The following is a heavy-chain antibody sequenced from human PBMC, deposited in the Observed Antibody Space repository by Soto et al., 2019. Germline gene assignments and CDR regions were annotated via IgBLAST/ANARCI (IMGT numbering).Heavy chain of an antibody. J-gene: IGHJ6*02. V-gene: IGHV3-11*01. CDR2: ISSSGSTL. CDR1: GFTFSDYY. CDR3: ASVLVPAANYYYYGMDV. D-gene: IGHD2-2*01. Sequence: QVQLVESGGGLVKPGGSLRLSCAASGFTFSDYYMSWIRQAPGKGLEWVSYISSSGSTLYYADSVKGRFTISRDNAKNSLYLQMNSLRAEDTAVYYCASVLVPAANYYYYGMDVWGQGTTVTVSS.